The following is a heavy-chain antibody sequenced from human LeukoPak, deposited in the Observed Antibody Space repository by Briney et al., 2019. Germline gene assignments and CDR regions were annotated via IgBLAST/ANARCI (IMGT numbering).Heavy chain of an antibody. Sequence: SGTLSLTCTVSGDSISSGTYYWGWIRQPPGKGLEWIGIVFDSGSTDYNPSLKSRVTISVDTSKKQFSLKLSSMTAADTAIYYCARLHRRNPGPDYWGQGTRVTVCS. CDR1: GDSISSGTYY. CDR3: ARLHRRNPGPDY. V-gene: IGHV4-39*01. J-gene: IGHJ4*02. D-gene: IGHD1-14*01. CDR2: VFDSGST.